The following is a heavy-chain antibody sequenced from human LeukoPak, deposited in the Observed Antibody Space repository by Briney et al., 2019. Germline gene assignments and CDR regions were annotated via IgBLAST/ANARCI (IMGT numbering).Heavy chain of an antibody. CDR2: INPNSGGT. Sequence: GGSVQVSFKASGYTFTGYYMHWVRQAPGQGLEWMGWINPNSGGTNYAQKFQGRVTMTRDTSISTAYMELSRLRSDDTAVYYCARGWFGELLPRHYYYYYGMDVWGQGTTVTVSS. D-gene: IGHD3-10*01. CDR3: ARGWFGELLPRHYYYYYGMDV. CDR1: GYTFTGYY. J-gene: IGHJ6*02. V-gene: IGHV1-2*02.